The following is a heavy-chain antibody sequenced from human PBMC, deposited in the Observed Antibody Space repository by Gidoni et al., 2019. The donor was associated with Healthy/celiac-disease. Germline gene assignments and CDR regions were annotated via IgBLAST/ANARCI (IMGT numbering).Heavy chain of an antibody. J-gene: IGHJ4*02. CDR1: GCSISSGGYY. CDR3: ARTLRGVVTYYFDY. Sequence: QVQLQESGPGLVKPSQTLSLTCTVSGCSISSGGYYWSWIRQHPGKGLEWIGYIYYSGSTYYNPSLKSRVTISVDTSKNQFSLKLSSVTAADTAVYYCARTLRGVVTYYFDYWGQGTLVTVSS. CDR2: IYYSGST. V-gene: IGHV4-31*03. D-gene: IGHD3-3*01.